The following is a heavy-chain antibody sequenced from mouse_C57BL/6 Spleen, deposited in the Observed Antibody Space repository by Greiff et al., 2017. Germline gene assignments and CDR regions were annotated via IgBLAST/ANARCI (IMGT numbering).Heavy chain of an antibody. CDR3: ARVYYGSSYYFDY. D-gene: IGHD1-1*01. J-gene: IGHJ2*01. Sequence: QVQLQQSGAELARPGASVKLSCKASGYTFTSYGISWVKQRTGQGLEWIGEIYPRSGNTYYNEKFKGKAKLTADKSSSTAYMELRSLTSEDSAVYFCARVYYGSSYYFDYWGQGTTLTVSS. CDR2: IYPRSGNT. V-gene: IGHV1-81*01. CDR1: GYTFTSYG.